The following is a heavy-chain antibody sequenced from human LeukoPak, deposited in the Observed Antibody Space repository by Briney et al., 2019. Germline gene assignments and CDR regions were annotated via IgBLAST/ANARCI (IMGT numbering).Heavy chain of an antibody. CDR2: ISSSGSTI. CDR1: GFTFSDYY. V-gene: IGHV3-11*04. D-gene: IGHD6-19*01. J-gene: IGHJ4*02. Sequence: GGSLRLSCAASGFTFSDYYMSWIRQAPGKGLEWVSYISSSGSTIYYVDSVKGRFTISRDNAKNSLYLQMNSLRAEDTAVYYCARRRTVAAFDYWGQGTLVTVSS. CDR3: ARRRTVAAFDY.